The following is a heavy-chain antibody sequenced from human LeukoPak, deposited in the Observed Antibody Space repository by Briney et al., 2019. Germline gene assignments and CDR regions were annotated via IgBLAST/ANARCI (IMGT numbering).Heavy chain of an antibody. D-gene: IGHD3-10*01. J-gene: IGHJ6*02. CDR2: IYYSGST. V-gene: IGHV4-59*08. Sequence: SETLSLTCTVSGGSISSYYWSWIRQPPGKGLEWIGYIYYSGSTNYNPSLKSRVTISVDTSKNQFSLKLSSVTAADTAVYYSARQYYYGLGDVWGQGTTVTVSS. CDR1: GGSISSYY. CDR3: ARQYYYGLGDV.